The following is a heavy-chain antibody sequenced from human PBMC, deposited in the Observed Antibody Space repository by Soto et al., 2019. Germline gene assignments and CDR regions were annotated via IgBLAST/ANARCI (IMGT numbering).Heavy chain of an antibody. Sequence: SETLSLTCTVSGDSISASSWSWVRQPPGKGLEWIGNIHYNGNTKYNPSLKSRVTMSVDTSKNQFSLKLISVTAADTAKYFCAREGNLGRWLQPLAFWGQGTLVTVSS. D-gene: IGHD5-12*01. J-gene: IGHJ4*02. CDR2: IHYNGNT. V-gene: IGHV4-59*01. CDR3: AREGNLGRWLQPLAF. CDR1: GDSISASS.